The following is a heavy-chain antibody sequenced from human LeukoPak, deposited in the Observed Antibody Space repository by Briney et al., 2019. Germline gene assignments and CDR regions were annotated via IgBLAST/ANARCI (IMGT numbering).Heavy chain of an antibody. CDR3: ATPANYDFWSGYLGY. Sequence: GGSLRLSCAASGFTFSGYAMSWVRQAPGKGLEWVSAISGSGGSTYYADSVKGRFTISRDNSKNTLYLQMNSLRAEDTAVYYCATPANYDFWSGYLGYWGQGTLVTVSS. CDR2: ISGSGGST. J-gene: IGHJ4*02. CDR1: GFTFSGYA. V-gene: IGHV3-23*01. D-gene: IGHD3-3*01.